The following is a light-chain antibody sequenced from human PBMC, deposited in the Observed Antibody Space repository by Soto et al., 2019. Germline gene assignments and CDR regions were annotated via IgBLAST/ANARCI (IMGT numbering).Light chain of an antibody. CDR2: EVS. CDR3: SSYTSSSTLV. J-gene: IGLJ1*01. Sequence: QSALTQPASVSGSPGQSITISCTGTSSDVGGYNYVSWYQQHPGKAPKLMIYEVSNRPSGVSNRFSGSKSGNTASLTIPGLQAEDEADYYCSSYTSSSTLVFGTGTRSPS. V-gene: IGLV2-14*01. CDR1: SSDVGGYNY.